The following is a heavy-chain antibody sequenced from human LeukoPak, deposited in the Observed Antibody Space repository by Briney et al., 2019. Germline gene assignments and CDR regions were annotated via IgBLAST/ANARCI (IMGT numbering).Heavy chain of an antibody. J-gene: IGHJ4*02. D-gene: IGHD6-25*01. CDR3: ARDSSAAPFDY. V-gene: IGHV3-21*01. Sequence: AGGSLGLSCAASGFTFSSYSMNWVRQAPGKGLEWVSSISSSSSYIYYADSVKGRFTISRDNAKNSLYLQMNSLRAEDTAVYYCARDSSAAPFDYWGQGTLVTVSS. CDR2: ISSSSSYI. CDR1: GFTFSSYS.